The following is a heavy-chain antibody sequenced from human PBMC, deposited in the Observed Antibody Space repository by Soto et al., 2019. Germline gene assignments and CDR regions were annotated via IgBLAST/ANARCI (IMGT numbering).Heavy chain of an antibody. J-gene: IGHJ4*02. CDR3: ARGRYCTSTNCYTDFDY. V-gene: IGHV3-23*01. Sequence: GGSLRLSCAASGFTFSSYALNWVRQAPGKGLEWVSSISGNGSNTYYADSVKGRFSISRDNSKNTLYLQMNSLRAEDTAVFYCARGRYCTSTNCYTDFDYWGQGTLVTVSS. D-gene: IGHD2-2*02. CDR2: ISGNGSNT. CDR1: GFTFSSYA.